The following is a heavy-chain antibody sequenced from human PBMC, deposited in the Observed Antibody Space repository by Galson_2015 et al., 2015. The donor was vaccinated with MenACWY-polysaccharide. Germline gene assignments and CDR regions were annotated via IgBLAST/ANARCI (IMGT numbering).Heavy chain of an antibody. D-gene: IGHD5-18*01. J-gene: IGHJ4*02. CDR1: GFTFSSYW. V-gene: IGHV3-7*01. Sequence: SLRLSCAASGFTFSSYWMSWVRQAPGKGLEWVANIKQDGSEKYYVDSVKGRFTISRDNAKNSLYLQMNSLRAEDTAVYYCARDGPGYSYGYLDYWGQGTLVTVSS. CDR2: IKQDGSEK. CDR3: ARDGPGYSYGYLDY.